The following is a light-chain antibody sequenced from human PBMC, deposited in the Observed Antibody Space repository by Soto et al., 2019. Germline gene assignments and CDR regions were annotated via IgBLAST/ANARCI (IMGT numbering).Light chain of an antibody. CDR2: EGT. CDR1: SSDVGNYNL. V-gene: IGLV2-23*01. Sequence: QSALAQPASVAGSPGQSITISCTGTSSDVGNYNLVSWYQHYPGKAPKLLIYEGTKRPSGVSSRFSGSKSGNTASLTISGLQAEDETDYYCCSYAGSSTYVFGTGTKVTVL. CDR3: CSYAGSSTYV. J-gene: IGLJ1*01.